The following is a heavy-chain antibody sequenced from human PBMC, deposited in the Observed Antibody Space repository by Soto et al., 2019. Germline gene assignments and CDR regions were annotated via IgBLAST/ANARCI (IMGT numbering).Heavy chain of an antibody. V-gene: IGHV4-31*03. CDR1: GGSISSGGYY. Sequence: QVQLQESGPGLVKPSQTLSLTCTVSGGSISSGGYYWSWIRQHPGKGLEWIGYIYYSGSTYYNPSLKSRVTISLDTSKNQFSLKLSSVTAADTAVYYCATDGDYHNTWYFDLWGRGTLVTVSS. CDR2: IYYSGST. J-gene: IGHJ2*01. D-gene: IGHD4-17*01. CDR3: ATDGDYHNTWYFDL.